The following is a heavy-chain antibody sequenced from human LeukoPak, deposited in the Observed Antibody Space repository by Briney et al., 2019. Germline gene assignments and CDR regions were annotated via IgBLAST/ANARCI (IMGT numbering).Heavy chain of an antibody. CDR2: FYTSGTT. CDR1: GVSISSDSYY. J-gene: IGHJ3*02. D-gene: IGHD2-15*01. V-gene: IGHV4-61*02. CDR3: ARSELSCSGGSCPTRYAFDI. Sequence: PSETLSLTCTVSGVSISSDSYYWSWIRQPAGKGLEWIGRFYTSGTTNYNPSLKSRVTISVDTSKNQFSLKLRSVTAADTALYYCARSELSCSGGSCPTRYAFDIWGQGTVVTASS.